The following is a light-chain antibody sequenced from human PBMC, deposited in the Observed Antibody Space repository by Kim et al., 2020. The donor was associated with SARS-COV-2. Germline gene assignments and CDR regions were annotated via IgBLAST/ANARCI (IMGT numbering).Light chain of an antibody. CDR3: NSRDSSGNHWV. J-gene: IGLJ3*02. CDR2: GKN. V-gene: IGLV3-19*01. CDR1: SLRRYY. Sequence: ALGQTVRITSQGDSLRRYYASWYQQKPGQAPVLVRYGKNNRPSGIPDRFSGSSSGNTASLTITGAQAEDEGDYYCNSRDSSGNHWVFGGGTQLTVL.